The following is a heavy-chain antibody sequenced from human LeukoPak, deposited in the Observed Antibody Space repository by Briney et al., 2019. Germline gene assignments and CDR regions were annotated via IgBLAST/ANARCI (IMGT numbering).Heavy chain of an antibody. J-gene: IGHJ5*02. CDR2: MNPNSGNT. Sequence: GASVKVSCKASGYTFTSYDINWVRQATGQGLEWMGWMNPNSGNTGYAQKFQGRVTMTRNTSISTAYMELSSLRSEDTAVYYCARARRITMIVVANNWFDPWGQGTLVTVSS. CDR3: ARARRITMIVVANNWFDP. CDR1: GYTFTSYD. D-gene: IGHD3-22*01. V-gene: IGHV1-8*01.